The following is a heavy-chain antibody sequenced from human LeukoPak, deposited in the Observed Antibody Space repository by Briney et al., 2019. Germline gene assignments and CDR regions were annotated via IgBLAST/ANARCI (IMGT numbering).Heavy chain of an antibody. CDR2: IYHSGST. CDR3: AREVAQQLVDP. V-gene: IGHV4-30-2*01. CDR1: GGSISSGGYY. J-gene: IGHJ5*02. D-gene: IGHD6-13*01. Sequence: SETLSLTCTVSGGSISSGGYYWSWIRQPPGKGLEWIGYIYHSGSTYYNPSLKSRVTISVDRSKNQFSLKLSSVTAADTAVYYCAREVAQQLVDPWGQGTLVTVSS.